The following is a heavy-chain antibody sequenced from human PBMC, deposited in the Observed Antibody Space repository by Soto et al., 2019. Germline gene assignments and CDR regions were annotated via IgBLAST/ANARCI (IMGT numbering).Heavy chain of an antibody. CDR3: ARDRGVVVVAADDAFDI. Sequence: QVQLVQSGAEVKKPGSSVKVSCKASGGTFSSYAISWVRQAPGQGLEWMGGIIPIFGTANYAQKFQGRVTITADEYTSTAYMELSSLRSEDTAVYYCARDRGVVVVAADDAFDIWGQGTMVTVSS. CDR1: GGTFSSYA. J-gene: IGHJ3*02. V-gene: IGHV1-69*01. CDR2: IIPIFGTA. D-gene: IGHD2-15*01.